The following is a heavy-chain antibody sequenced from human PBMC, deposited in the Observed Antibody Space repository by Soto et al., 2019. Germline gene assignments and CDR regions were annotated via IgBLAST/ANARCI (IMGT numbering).Heavy chain of an antibody. V-gene: IGHV3-74*01. CDR1: GFTFSSYW. CDR3: AVAVAGPTAIGY. Sequence: SLRLSCAASGFTFSSYWMHWVRQAPGKGLVWVSRINSDGSRTSYADSVKGRFTISRDSAKNTLYLQMNSLRAEDTAVYYCAVAVAGPTAIGYWGQGTLVTVSS. D-gene: IGHD6-19*01. CDR2: INSDGSRT. J-gene: IGHJ4*02.